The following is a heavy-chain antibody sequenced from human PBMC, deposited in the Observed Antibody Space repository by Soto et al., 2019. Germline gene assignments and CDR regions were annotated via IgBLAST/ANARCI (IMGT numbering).Heavy chain of an antibody. D-gene: IGHD5-12*01. CDR3: TKDRATHRNY. V-gene: IGHV3-30*18. CDR2: ISSDGSNK. CDR1: GFTFRNYV. J-gene: IGHJ4*02. Sequence: QVQLVESGGGVVQPGRSLSLSCEASGFTFRNYVMHWVRQAPGKGLEWVAVISSDGSNKYYADSVKGRFTISRDNSKNTLYLQMNSLRIEDTAVYYCTKDRATHRNYWGQGTLVTVSS.